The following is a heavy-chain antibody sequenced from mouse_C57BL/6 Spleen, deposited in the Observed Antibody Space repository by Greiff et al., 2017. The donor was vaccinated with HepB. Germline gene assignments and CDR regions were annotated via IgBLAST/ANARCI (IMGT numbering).Heavy chain of an antibody. D-gene: IGHD2-4*01. CDR1: GFNIKDYY. CDR3: TTGYDYEAWFAY. J-gene: IGHJ3*01. V-gene: IGHV14-1*01. Sequence: VQLQQSGAELVRPGASVKLSCTASGFNIKDYYMHWVKQRPEQGLEWIGRIDPEDGDTEYAPNFQGKATMTADTSSNTAYLQLRSLTSEDTAVYYCTTGYDYEAWFAYWGQGTLVTVSA. CDR2: IDPEDGDT.